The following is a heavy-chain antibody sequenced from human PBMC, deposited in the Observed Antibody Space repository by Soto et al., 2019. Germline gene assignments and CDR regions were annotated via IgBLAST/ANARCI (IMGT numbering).Heavy chain of an antibody. Sequence: PVGSLRLSCASSVFTFTRYSMNCVRHSPGKGPEWVSSISSTTNYIYYGDSMKGRFTISRDNAKNSLYLEMNSLRAEGTAVYYCARQSEDFNSNFDYWRQGTLVIVSS. CDR3: ARQSEDFNSNFDY. CDR2: ISSTTNYI. D-gene: IGHD1-1*01. V-gene: IGHV3-21*06. CDR1: VFTFTRYS. J-gene: IGHJ4*02.